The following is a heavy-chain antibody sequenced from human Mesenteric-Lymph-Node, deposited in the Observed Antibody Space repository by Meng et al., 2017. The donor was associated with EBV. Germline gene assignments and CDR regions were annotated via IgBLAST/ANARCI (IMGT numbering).Heavy chain of an antibody. V-gene: IGHV4-34*01. D-gene: IGHD3-10*01. J-gene: IGHJ4*02. CDR2: INHSGGT. Sequence: QVQLQQWGAGLLKPSETLSLTCTVYGGSFTDHYWTWIRQPPGKGLEWIAEINHSGGTNYNLSLKNRVTISIDLSKNHFSLKVSSVTAADTAVYYCARSSYGSGSYSPIDFWGEGNLVTVSS. CDR3: ARSSYGSGSYSPIDF. CDR1: GGSFTDHY.